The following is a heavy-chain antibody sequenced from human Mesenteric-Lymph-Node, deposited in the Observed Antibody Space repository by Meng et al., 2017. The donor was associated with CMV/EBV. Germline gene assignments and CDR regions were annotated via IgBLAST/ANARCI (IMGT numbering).Heavy chain of an antibody. CDR2: IKQDGSEK. J-gene: IGHJ6*02. CDR1: GFTFSSYW. CDR3: ARDQGIITIFGVVIKDYYYYYVMDV. D-gene: IGHD3-3*01. Sequence: GESLKISCAASGFTFSSYWMSWVRQAPGKGLEWVANIKQDGSEKYYVDSVKGRFTISRDNAKNSLYLQMNSLRAEDTAVYYCARDQGIITIFGVVIKDYYYYYVMDVWGQGTTVTVSS. V-gene: IGHV3-7*01.